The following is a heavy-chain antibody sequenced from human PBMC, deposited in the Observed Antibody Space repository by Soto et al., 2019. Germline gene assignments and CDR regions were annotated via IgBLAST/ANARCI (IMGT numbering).Heavy chain of an antibody. CDR1: GFTFTSSA. V-gene: IGHV1-58*01. CDR2: IVVGSGNT. CDR3: AADHFFWSGYADHFVY. D-gene: IGHD3-3*01. Sequence: GASVKVSCKASGFTFTSSAVQWVRQARGQRLEWIGWIVVGSGNTNYAQKFQERVTITRDMSTSTAYMELSSLRSEDTAVYYCAADHFFWSGYADHFVYWCKGTLVTVSS. J-gene: IGHJ4*02.